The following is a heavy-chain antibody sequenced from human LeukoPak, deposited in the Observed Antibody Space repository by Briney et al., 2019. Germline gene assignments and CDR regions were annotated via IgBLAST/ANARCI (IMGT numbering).Heavy chain of an antibody. CDR2: INHSGST. CDR3: ARAEGYAFDI. Sequence: SETLSLTCAVYGGSFSGCYWSWIRQPPGKGLEWIGEINHSGSTNYNPSLKSRVTISVDTSKNQFSLKLSSVTAADTAVYYCARAEGYAFDIWGQGTMVTVSS. J-gene: IGHJ3*02. CDR1: GGSFSGCY. D-gene: IGHD1-14*01. V-gene: IGHV4-34*01.